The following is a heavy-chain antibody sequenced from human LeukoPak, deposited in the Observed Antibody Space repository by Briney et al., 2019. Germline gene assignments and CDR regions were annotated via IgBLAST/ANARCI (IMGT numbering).Heavy chain of an antibody. Sequence: GGSLRLSCEGSGFTFSNYWMGWVRQAPGKGLQWVANIKTDGSEKYYVDSVKGRFTISRDNAENSLYLQMNSLRAEDTAVYYCARGLSSWYYFDYWGQGTLVTVSS. V-gene: IGHV3-7*04. CDR1: GFTFSNYW. J-gene: IGHJ4*02. CDR2: IKTDGSEK. D-gene: IGHD6-13*01. CDR3: ARGLSSWYYFDY.